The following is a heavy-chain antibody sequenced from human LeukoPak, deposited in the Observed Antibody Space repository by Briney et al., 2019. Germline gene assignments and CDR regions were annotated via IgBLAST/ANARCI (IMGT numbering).Heavy chain of an antibody. CDR2: ISDSGGST. CDR3: ARDKRTLDAFDV. J-gene: IGHJ3*01. V-gene: IGHV3-23*01. CDR1: GFTFSSYA. D-gene: IGHD2-2*01. Sequence: GGSLRLSCAASGFTFSSYAMSWVRQAPGKGLDWVLGISDSGGSTYYADSVKGRFTSSRDNSKNTLYLQMNSPRAEDTAIYYCARDKRTLDAFDVWGQGTMVTVSS.